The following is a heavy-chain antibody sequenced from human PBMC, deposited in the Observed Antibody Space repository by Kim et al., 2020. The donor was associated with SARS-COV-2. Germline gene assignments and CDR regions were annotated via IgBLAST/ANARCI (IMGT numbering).Heavy chain of an antibody. V-gene: IGHV4-39*07. CDR3: ARMGSYDSSGYYSSDY. Sequence: SLKSRVTISGDTSKNQFSLRLSSVTAADTALYYCARMGSYDSSGYYSSDYWGQGTLVTVSS. J-gene: IGHJ4*02. D-gene: IGHD3-22*01.